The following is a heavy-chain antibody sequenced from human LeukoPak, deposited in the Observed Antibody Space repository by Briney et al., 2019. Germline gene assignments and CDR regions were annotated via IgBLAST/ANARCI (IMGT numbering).Heavy chain of an antibody. CDR3: ARDASASSTGWYYFDH. CDR1: GFTFSTAW. CDR2: IKGVGGQS. V-gene: IGHV3-7*03. J-gene: IGHJ4*02. D-gene: IGHD6-19*01. Sequence: PGGSLRLSCAASGFTFSTAWMNWARQPRGKGREWVGIIKGVGGQSYYVDSVRGRFTISRDNAKDALYLQMNSLRAEDTAVYYCARDASASSTGWYYFDHWGQGALVTVSS.